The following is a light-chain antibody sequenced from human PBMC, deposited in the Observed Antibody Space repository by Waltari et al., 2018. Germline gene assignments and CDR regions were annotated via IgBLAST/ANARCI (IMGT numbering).Light chain of an antibody. CDR3: QQYSRPPWT. J-gene: IGKJ1*01. CDR2: KAS. CDR1: QRINRW. Sequence: DIQMTQSPSTLSASVGDRVTITCRASQRINRWLAWYQQKPGRAPSLLIYKASTLEAGVPSRFSGSGSGTEFTLTISSLQPDDFAVYYCQQYSRPPWTFGQGTKVEVK. V-gene: IGKV1-5*03.